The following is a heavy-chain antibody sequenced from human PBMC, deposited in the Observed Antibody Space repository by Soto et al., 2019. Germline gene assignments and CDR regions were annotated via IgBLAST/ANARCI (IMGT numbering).Heavy chain of an antibody. CDR2: IYYSGST. J-gene: IGHJ6*02. CDR1: GRSIRSSSYY. D-gene: IGHD3-10*01. V-gene: IGHV4-39*01. Sequence: PSETLSLICTVSGRSIRSSSYYCGWIRQPPGKGLEWIGSIYYSGSTYYNPSLKSRVTISVDTSKNQFSLKLSSVTAADKAAYYCARRSYYGRYGMDVWGQGTTVTVSS. CDR3: ARRSYYGRYGMDV.